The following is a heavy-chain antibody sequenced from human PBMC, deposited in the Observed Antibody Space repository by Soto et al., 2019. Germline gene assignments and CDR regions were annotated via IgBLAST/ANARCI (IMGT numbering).Heavy chain of an antibody. CDR1: GYAFTGYY. J-gene: IGHJ6*02. D-gene: IGHD3-10*01. Sequence: ASVKVSYKASGYAFTGYYMHWVRQAPGQGLEWMGWINPNSGGTNYAQRFQGWVTMTRDTSISTAYMELSRLRSDDTAVYYCARDMRLVGMDVWGQGTTVTVSS. CDR2: INPNSGGT. CDR3: ARDMRLVGMDV. V-gene: IGHV1-2*04.